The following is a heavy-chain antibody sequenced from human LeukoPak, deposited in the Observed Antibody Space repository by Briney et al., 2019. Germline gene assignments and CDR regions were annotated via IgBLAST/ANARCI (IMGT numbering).Heavy chain of an antibody. D-gene: IGHD4-23*01. CDR2: INHSGST. CDR1: GGSFSGYY. J-gene: IGHJ4*02. Sequence: SSETLSLTCAVYGGSFSGYYWSWIRQPPGKGLEWIGEINHSGSTNYNPSLKSRVTISVDTSKNQFSLKLSSVTAADTAVYYCARVRYGGNSFADYWGQGTLVTVSS. V-gene: IGHV4-34*01. CDR3: ARVRYGGNSFADY.